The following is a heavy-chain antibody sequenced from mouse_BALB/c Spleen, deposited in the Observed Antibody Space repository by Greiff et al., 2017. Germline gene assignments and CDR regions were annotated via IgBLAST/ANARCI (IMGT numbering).Heavy chain of an antibody. CDR3: ARGFAYYYGSSYWYFDD. Sequence: VQLQQSGAELVRPGTSVKVSCKASGYAFTNYLIEWVKQRPGQGLEWIGVINPGSGGTNYNEKFKGKATLTADKSSSPAYMQLSSLTSDDSAVYFCARGFAYYYGSSYWYFDDWGEGTTVTVSS. CDR1: GYAFTNYL. CDR2: INPGSGGT. J-gene: IGHJ1*01. D-gene: IGHD1-1*01. V-gene: IGHV1-54*01.